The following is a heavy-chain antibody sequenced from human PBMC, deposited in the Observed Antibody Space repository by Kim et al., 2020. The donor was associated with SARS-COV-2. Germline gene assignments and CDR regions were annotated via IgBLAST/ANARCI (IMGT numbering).Heavy chain of an antibody. CDR2: ISSSSSYI. J-gene: IGHJ5*02. V-gene: IGHV3-21*01. Sequence: GGSLRLSCAASGFTFSSYSMNWVRQAPGKGLEWVSSISSSSSYIYYADSVKGRFTISRDNAKNSLYLQMNSLRAEDTAVYYCASCTADSNWFDPWGQGTLVTVSS. D-gene: IGHD6-13*01. CDR3: ASCTADSNWFDP. CDR1: GFTFSSYS.